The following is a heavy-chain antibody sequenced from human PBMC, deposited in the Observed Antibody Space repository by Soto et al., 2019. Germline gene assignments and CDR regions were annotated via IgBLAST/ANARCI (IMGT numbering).Heavy chain of an antibody. Sequence: SETLSLTCTVSGGSISSGGYYWSWIRQHPGKGLEWIGYIYYSGSTYYNPSLKSRVTISVDTSKNQFSLKLSSVTAADTAVYYCARVPYLRVALAEMNWFDPWGQGTLVTVSS. V-gene: IGHV4-31*03. CDR2: IYYSGST. CDR1: GGSISSGGYY. CDR3: ARVPYLRVALAEMNWFDP. D-gene: IGHD2-15*01. J-gene: IGHJ5*02.